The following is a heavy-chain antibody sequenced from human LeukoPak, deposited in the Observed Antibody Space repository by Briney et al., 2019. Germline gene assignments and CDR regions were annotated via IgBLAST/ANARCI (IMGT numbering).Heavy chain of an antibody. D-gene: IGHD4-17*01. Sequence: GGSLRLSCAASGFTFSGYWMSWVRQAPGKGLEWVANINRDGSDTEYVDSVKGRFTISRDNAKNSPYLQMNSLRAEDTAVYYCARDYADYVGYFFFDYWGQGTLVTVSS. CDR3: ARDYADYVGYFFFDY. V-gene: IGHV3-7*03. CDR2: INRDGSDT. CDR1: GFTFSGYW. J-gene: IGHJ4*02.